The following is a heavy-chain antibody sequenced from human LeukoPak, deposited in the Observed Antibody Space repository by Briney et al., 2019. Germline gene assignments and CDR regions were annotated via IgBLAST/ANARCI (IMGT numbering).Heavy chain of an antibody. CDR1: GFTFSSYW. D-gene: IGHD3-22*01. V-gene: IGHV3-7*01. CDR3: ARDQSYDSSGYSFDY. CDR2: IKQDGSEK. J-gene: IGHJ4*02. Sequence: GGSLRLSCAASGFTFSSYWMSWVRQAPGKGLEGVANIKQDGSEKYYVDSVKGRFTISRDKAKTSLYLQMNSLRAEDTAVYYCARDQSYDSSGYSFDYWGQGTLVTVSS.